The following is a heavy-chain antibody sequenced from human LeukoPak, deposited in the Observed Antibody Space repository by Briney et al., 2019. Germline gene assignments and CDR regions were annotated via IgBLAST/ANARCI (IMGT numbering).Heavy chain of an antibody. CDR3: AGIWLGNSAFDV. J-gene: IGHJ3*01. V-gene: IGHV4-34*01. CDR2: INHDGTT. CDR1: GGSFSGYY. D-gene: IGHD3-9*01. Sequence: PSETLSLTCAAYGGSFSGYYWSWIRQPPEKGLEWIGEINHDGTTTYNPSLKSRVTISVDTSKRQFSLRLGSVTAADAAVYYCAGIWLGNSAFDVWGQGTVVTVSS.